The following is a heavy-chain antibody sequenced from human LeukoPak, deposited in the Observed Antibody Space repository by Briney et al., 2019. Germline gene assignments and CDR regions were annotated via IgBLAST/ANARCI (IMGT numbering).Heavy chain of an antibody. D-gene: IGHD6-19*01. V-gene: IGHV1-2*02. CDR1: GYTFTGYY. J-gene: IGHJ4*02. Sequence: ASVKVSCKASGYTFTGYYMHWVRQAPGQGLEWMGWINPNSGGTNYAQKLQGRVTMTTDTSTSTAYMELRSLRSDDTAVYYCARWRAVAGTQLGEYWGPGTLVTVSS. CDR3: ARWRAVAGTQLGEY. CDR2: INPNSGGT.